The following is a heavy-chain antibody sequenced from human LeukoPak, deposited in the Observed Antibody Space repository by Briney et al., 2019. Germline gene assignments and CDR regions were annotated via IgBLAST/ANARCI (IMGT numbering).Heavy chain of an antibody. CDR3: ARGSGITAGGTDY. CDR1: GFTFNNYW. V-gene: IGHV3-7*01. Sequence: PAGGSLRLSCAASGFTFNNYWMSWVRQAPGKGLEWVANIKQDGSEKYYVDSVKGRFTISRDNAKNSLYLQINSLRAEETAVYYCARGSGITAGGTDYWGQGTLVTVSA. J-gene: IGHJ4*02. D-gene: IGHD6-13*01. CDR2: IKQDGSEK.